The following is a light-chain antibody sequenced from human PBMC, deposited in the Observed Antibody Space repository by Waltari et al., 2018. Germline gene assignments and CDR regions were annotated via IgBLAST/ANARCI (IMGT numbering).Light chain of an antibody. CDR1: SSDVGAYDY. Sequence: QSALTQPASVSGSPGQSITISCTGTSSDVGAYDYVSCYQQHPAKAPKVVIYDVTKRPSGVSNRFSGSKSGSTASLTISGLQAEDEADYYCSSRTSSITWVFGGGTKLTVL. CDR3: SSRTSSITWV. CDR2: DVT. J-gene: IGLJ3*02. V-gene: IGLV2-14*03.